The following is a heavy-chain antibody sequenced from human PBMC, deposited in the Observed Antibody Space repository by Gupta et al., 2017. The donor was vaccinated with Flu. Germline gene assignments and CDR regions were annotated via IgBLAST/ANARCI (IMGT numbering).Heavy chain of an antibody. CDR2: ISGSGTTI. CDR3: ASYYYDSSGTHF. V-gene: IGHV3-48*01. J-gene: IGHJ4*02. CDR1: TVSSYG. Sequence: TVSSYGMNWVRQVPGKGLEWVSYISGSGTTIYYADSVKGRFTISRDNAKNSLYLQMNSLRAEDTAVYYCASYYYDSSGTHFWGQGTLVTVSS. D-gene: IGHD3-22*01.